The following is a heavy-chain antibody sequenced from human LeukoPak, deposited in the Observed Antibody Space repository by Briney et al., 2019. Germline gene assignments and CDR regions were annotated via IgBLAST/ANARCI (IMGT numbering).Heavy chain of an antibody. V-gene: IGHV1-46*03. CDR2: INPSGGST. Sequence: GASVKVSCKASGYTFTSYYIHWVPQAPGQGLEWMGIINPSGGSTSYAQKFQGRVTMTRDTSTSTVYMELSSLRSEDTAVYYCARDKSSPEYYYDSSGYYSNWGQGTLVTVSS. CDR1: GYTFTSYY. J-gene: IGHJ4*02. CDR3: ARDKSSPEYYYDSSGYYSN. D-gene: IGHD3-22*01.